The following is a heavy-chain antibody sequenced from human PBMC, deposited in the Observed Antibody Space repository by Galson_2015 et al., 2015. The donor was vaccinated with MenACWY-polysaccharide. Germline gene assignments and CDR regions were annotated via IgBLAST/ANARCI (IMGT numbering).Heavy chain of an antibody. CDR3: AREPTYSGSFGWFDS. D-gene: IGHD1-26*01. Sequence: LTCTVSGASVRSTTDYWSWLRQPPGKGLEWIGFMSSNGGANRNPSLKSRVTISIDTSKNQFSLRLNSVIAADTAMYYCAREPTYSGSFGWFDSWGQGTLVTVSP. V-gene: IGHV4-61*01. CDR2: MSSNGGA. CDR1: GASVRSTTDY. J-gene: IGHJ5*01.